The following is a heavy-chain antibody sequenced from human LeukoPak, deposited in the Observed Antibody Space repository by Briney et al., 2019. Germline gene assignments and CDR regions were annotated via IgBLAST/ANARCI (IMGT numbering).Heavy chain of an antibody. D-gene: IGHD5-12*01. J-gene: IGHJ6*02. V-gene: IGHV3-9*01. CDR2: ISWNSGSI. CDR3: AKGNIVATLNYGMDV. Sequence: GGSLRLSVAASGLTFDGYAMHWFGQAPGKGLEWVSGISWNSGSIGYADSVKGRFTISRDNAKNSLYLQMNSLRAEDTALYYCAKGNIVATLNYGMDVWGQGTTVTVSS. CDR1: GLTFDGYA.